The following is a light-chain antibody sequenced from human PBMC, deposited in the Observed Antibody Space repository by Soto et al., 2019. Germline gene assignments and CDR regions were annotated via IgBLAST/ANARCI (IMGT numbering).Light chain of an antibody. Sequence: QSVLTQPPSASGTPGQRVTISCSGSSSNIGSNTVNWYQQLPGTAPKLLIYNNYYRPSGVTDRISASKSGTSASLAISGLQSDDEADYYCAAWDDGLNGPVFGGGTQLTVL. CDR2: NNY. CDR1: SSNIGSNT. CDR3: AAWDDGLNGPV. J-gene: IGLJ3*02. V-gene: IGLV1-44*01.